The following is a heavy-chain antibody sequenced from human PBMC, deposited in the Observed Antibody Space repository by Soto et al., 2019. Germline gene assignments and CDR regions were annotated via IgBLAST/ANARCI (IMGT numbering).Heavy chain of an antibody. V-gene: IGHV5-51*01. CDR3: ASSVLVTSTMNYFDL. CDR2: IYPDDSDT. CDR1: GYSFSNFW. D-gene: IGHD2-8*02. Sequence: GESLKISCQASGYSFSNFWIAWVRQMPGEGLEWLGIIYPDDSDTRYSPSFLGQVTISADKSIKTTYLQWSSLKSSDTAIYFCASSVLVTSTMNYFDLWGQGTLVTVSS. J-gene: IGHJ4*02.